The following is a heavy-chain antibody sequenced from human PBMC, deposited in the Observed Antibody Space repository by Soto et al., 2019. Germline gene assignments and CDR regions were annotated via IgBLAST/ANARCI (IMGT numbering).Heavy chain of an antibody. D-gene: IGHD3-10*01. V-gene: IGHV3-23*01. CDR2: ISGSGGST. CDR1: GFTFSSFA. J-gene: IGHJ4*02. Sequence: PGGSLRLSCAASGFTFSSFAMSWVRQAPGKGLEWVSAISGSGGSTYYADSVKGRFTISRDNSKNTLYLQMNSLRAEDTAVYYCAKVPNYYYGSGSATFDYWGQGTLVTVSS. CDR3: AKVPNYYYGSGSATFDY.